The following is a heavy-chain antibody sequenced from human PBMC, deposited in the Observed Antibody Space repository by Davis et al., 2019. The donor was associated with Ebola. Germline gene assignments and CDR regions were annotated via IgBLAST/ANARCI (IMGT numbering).Heavy chain of an antibody. D-gene: IGHD2-2*01. V-gene: IGHV4-59*11. CDR3: TREACTSTSCYDYFDY. CDR2: IYYSGST. Sequence: PSETLSLTCTVSGGSISSHYSTWIRQPPGKELEWIGYIYYSGSTNYNPSLKSRVTISVDKSKNQFSLKLRSVTAADTALYYCTREACTSTSCYDYFDYWGQGTLVTVSS. J-gene: IGHJ4*02. CDR1: GGSISSHY.